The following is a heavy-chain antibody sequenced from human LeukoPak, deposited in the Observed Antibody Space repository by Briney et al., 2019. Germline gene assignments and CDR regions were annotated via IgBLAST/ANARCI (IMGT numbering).Heavy chain of an antibody. Sequence: SQTLSLTCTVSGGSISSGSYYWSWIRQPAGKGLEWIGRIYTSGSTNYNPSLKSRVTISVDTSKNQFSLKLSSVTAADTAVYYCARLAKGYDILTGYFPYWYFDLWGRGTLVTVSS. CDR1: GGSISSGSYY. J-gene: IGHJ2*01. CDR3: ARLAKGYDILTGYFPYWYFDL. D-gene: IGHD3-9*01. V-gene: IGHV4-61*02. CDR2: IYTSGST.